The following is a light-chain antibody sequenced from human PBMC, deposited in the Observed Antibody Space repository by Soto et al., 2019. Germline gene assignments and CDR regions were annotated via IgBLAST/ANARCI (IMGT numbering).Light chain of an antibody. J-gene: IGLJ2*01. CDR2: DVR. CDR1: SSDVGAFNF. Sequence: QSALTQPASVSGSPGQSITISCTGTSSDVGAFNFVSWYQQHPGKAPKLMIYDVRHRPSGVSDRFSVSKSGNTASLTIYGLQAEDEADYYCTSHTTTSPPLLFGGGTKVTVL. CDR3: TSHTTTSPPLL. V-gene: IGLV2-14*03.